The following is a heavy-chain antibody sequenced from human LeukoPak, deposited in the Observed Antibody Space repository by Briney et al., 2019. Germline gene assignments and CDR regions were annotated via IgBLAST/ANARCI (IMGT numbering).Heavy chain of an antibody. D-gene: IGHD5-24*01. CDR3: ARDNSLRDTAWWFDP. CDR2: INPSGDNT. V-gene: IGHV1-46*01. CDR1: GYTFSSYG. J-gene: IGHJ5*02. Sequence: ASVTVSCKASGYTFSSYGISWVRQAPGQGLEWIGIINPSGDNTWYAQKFQGRVTMTRDMATSTDYLEVSSLRSEDTAVYYCARDNSLRDTAWWFDPWGQGTLVTVSP.